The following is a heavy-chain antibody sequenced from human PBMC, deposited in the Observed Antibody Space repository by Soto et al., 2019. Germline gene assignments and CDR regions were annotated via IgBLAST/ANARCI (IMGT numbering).Heavy chain of an antibody. Sequence: PSETLSLTCTVSGGSISSSSYYWGWIRQPPGKGLEWIGYIYYSGSTNYNPSLKSRVTISVDTSKNQFSLKLSSVTAADTAVYYCAREMVYAMGHIRWFDPRGQGILVTVSS. CDR2: IYYSGST. D-gene: IGHD2-8*01. CDR1: GGSISSSSYY. J-gene: IGHJ5*02. V-gene: IGHV4-61*01. CDR3: AREMVYAMGHIRWFDP.